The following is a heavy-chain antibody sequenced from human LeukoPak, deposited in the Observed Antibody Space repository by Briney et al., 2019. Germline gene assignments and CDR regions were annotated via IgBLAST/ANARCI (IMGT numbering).Heavy chain of an antibody. CDR1: GGSFSGYY. J-gene: IGHJ3*02. V-gene: IGHV4-34*01. Sequence: PSETLSLTCAVYGGSFSGYYWSWIRQPPGKGLEWIGEINHSGSTNYNPSLKSRVTISVDTSKNQFSLKLSSVTAADTAVYYCARYSGYDYQAFDIWGQGTMVTVSS. CDR3: ARYSGYDYQAFDI. D-gene: IGHD5-12*01. CDR2: INHSGST.